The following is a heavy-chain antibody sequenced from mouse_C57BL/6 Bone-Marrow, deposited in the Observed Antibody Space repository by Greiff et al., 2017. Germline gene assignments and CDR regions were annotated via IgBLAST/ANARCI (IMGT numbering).Heavy chain of an antibody. D-gene: IGHD2-5*01. Sequence: VQGVESGAELVRPGASVTLSCKASGYTFTDYEMHWVKQTPVHGLEWIGAIDPETGGTAYNQKFKGKAILTADKSSSTAYMELRSLTSEDSAVYYCTRGYYSNWVAYWGQGTLVTVSA. CDR1: GYTFTDYE. J-gene: IGHJ3*01. CDR2: IDPETGGT. V-gene: IGHV1-15*01. CDR3: TRGYYSNWVAY.